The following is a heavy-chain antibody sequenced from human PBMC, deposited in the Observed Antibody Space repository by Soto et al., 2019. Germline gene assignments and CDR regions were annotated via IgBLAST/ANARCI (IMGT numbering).Heavy chain of an antibody. V-gene: IGHV4-59*08. Sequence: SETLSLTCTVSGGSISSYYWSWIRQPPGKGLECIGYIYYSGSTNYNPSLKSRVTISVDTSKNQFSLKLSSVTAADTAVYYCARRRYYDYIWGSYRNNDAFDIWGQGTMVT. CDR2: IYYSGST. CDR3: ARRRYYDYIWGSYRNNDAFDI. CDR1: GGSISSYY. D-gene: IGHD3-16*02. J-gene: IGHJ3*02.